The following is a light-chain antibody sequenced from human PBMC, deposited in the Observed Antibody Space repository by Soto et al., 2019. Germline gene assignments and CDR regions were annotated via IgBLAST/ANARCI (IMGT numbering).Light chain of an antibody. CDR3: MQALQTAA. V-gene: IGKV2-28*01. J-gene: IGKJ1*01. CDR1: QSLQYSNGYNY. Sequence: EIVMTQSPLSLPVTPGEPASISCRSSQSLQYSNGYNYLDWYVQKPGQSPQILIYLASNRASGVPERFSGSGSGKDLTLRISRVEAEDVGVSYCMQALQTAAFGQGTKVEIK. CDR2: LAS.